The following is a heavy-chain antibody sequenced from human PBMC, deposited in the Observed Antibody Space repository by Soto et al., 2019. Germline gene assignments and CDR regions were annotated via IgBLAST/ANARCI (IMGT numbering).Heavy chain of an antibody. CDR2: ISSSGSYI. D-gene: IGHD5-18*01. J-gene: IGHJ5*02. V-gene: IGHV3-21*01. CDR3: ARDVETSMDGLNYFDP. Sequence: EEQLVESGGGLVKPGGSLRLSCAASGFTFSSYTMNWVRQAPGKGLEWVSSISSSGSYIHYPDSVKGRFTISRDNAKNSLFLQMDSLRGEDTAVYYCARDVETSMDGLNYFDPWGQGTLVTVSS. CDR1: GFTFSSYT.